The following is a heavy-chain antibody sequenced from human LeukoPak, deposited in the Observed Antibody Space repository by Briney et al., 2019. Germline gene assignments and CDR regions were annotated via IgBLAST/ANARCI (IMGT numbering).Heavy chain of an antibody. CDR3: ARRRNSHGTEYFQH. Sequence: ASVKVSCKASGYTFTSYAMHWVRQAPGQRLEWMGWISAYNGNTNYAQKLQGRVTMTTDTSTSTAYMELRSPRSDDTAVYYCARRRNSHGTEYFQHWGQGTLVTVSS. CDR2: ISAYNGNT. V-gene: IGHV1-18*01. J-gene: IGHJ1*01. CDR1: GYTFTSYA. D-gene: IGHD1-7*01.